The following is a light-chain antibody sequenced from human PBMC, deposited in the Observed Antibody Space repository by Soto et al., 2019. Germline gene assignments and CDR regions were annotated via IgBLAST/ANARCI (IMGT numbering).Light chain of an antibody. CDR2: GAS. CDR1: QSVTSSY. J-gene: IGKJ1*01. Sequence: EIVLTQSPGTLSLSPGERATLSCRASQSVTSSYLAWWQQKPGQAPRLLIYGASSRATGIPDRFSGSGSGTDFTLTISRLEPEDFAVYYCQQYGSSPRTFGQGTKVDI. CDR3: QQYGSSPRT. V-gene: IGKV3-20*01.